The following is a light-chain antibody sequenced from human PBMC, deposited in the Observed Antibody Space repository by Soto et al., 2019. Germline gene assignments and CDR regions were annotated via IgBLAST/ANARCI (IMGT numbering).Light chain of an antibody. CDR3: QKYNSAPGT. J-gene: IGKJ1*01. CDR2: GAS. V-gene: IGKV3-15*01. CDR1: QSVSSN. Sequence: EIVMTQSPATLSVSPGERATLSCRASQSVSSNLAWYQQRPGQAPRLLMYGASTRATGIPARFSGSGSGTEFTLTISSLQSEDFATYYCQKYNSAPGTFGQGTKVEIK.